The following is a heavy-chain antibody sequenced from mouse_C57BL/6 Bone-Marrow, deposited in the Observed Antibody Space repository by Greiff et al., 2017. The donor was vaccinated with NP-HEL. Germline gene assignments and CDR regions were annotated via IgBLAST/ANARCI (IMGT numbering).Heavy chain of an antibody. D-gene: IGHD2-3*01. Sequence: VKLQQSGAELARPGASVKMSCKASGYTFTSYTMHWVKQRPGQGLEWIGYINPSSGYTKYNQKFKDKATLTADKSSSTAYMQLSSLTSEDSAVYYCARCDGHYYAMDYWGQGTSVTVSS. CDR1: GYTFTSYT. J-gene: IGHJ4*01. CDR2: INPSSGYT. CDR3: ARCDGHYYAMDY. V-gene: IGHV1-4*01.